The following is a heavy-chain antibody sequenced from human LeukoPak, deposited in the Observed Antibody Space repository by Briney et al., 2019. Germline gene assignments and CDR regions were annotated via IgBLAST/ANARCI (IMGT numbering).Heavy chain of an antibody. D-gene: IGHD6-25*01. CDR1: GGSISSSSYY. CDR2: IYYSGST. V-gene: IGHV4-39*07. J-gene: IGHJ2*01. CDR3: ARRLRGWYFDL. Sequence: SETLSLTCTVSGGSISSSSYYWGWIRQPPGKGLEWIGSIYYSGSTYYNPSLKSRVTISVDTSKNQFSLKLSSVTAADTAVYYCARRLRGWYFDLWGRGTLVTVSS.